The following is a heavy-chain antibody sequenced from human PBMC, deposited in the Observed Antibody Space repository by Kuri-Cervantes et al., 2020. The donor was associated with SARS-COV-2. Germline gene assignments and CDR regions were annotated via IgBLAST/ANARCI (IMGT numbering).Heavy chain of an antibody. CDR2: ISSSSSYI. CDR3: ASFVPRVGY. J-gene: IGHJ4*02. CDR1: GDSVTTST. D-gene: IGHD6-6*01. V-gene: IGHV3-21*01. Sequence: GGSLRLSCTVSGDSVTTSTFYWGWIRQAPGKGLEWVSSISSSSSYIYYADSVKGRFTISRDNAKNSLYLQMNSLRAEDTAVYYCASFVPRVGYWGQGTLVTVSS.